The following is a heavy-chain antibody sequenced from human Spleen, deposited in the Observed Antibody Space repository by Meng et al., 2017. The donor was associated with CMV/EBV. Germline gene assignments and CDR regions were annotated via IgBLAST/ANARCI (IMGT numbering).Heavy chain of an antibody. J-gene: IGHJ4*02. D-gene: IGHD3-3*01. CDR1: GFTFGDYA. V-gene: IGHV3-49*04. Sequence: LKISCTASGFTFGDYAMSWVRQAPGKGLEWVGFIRSKAYGGTIEYAASVKDRFIISRDDSKSIAYLQMNSLKSEDTALYYCARSQTYYDFWSGSSGYWGQGTLVTVSS. CDR3: ARSQTYYDFWSGSSGY. CDR2: IRSKAYGGTI.